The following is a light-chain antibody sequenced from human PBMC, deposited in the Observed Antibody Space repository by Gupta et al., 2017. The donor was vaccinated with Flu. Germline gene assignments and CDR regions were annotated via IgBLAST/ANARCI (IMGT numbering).Light chain of an antibody. J-gene: IGKJ5*01. Sequence: DIQLTQSPSSLSASVGDRVTITCRASQSISSYLDWYQQKPGKAPKLLIYAASRVESGVPSRFSGSGSGTDFTLTISRLQPEDFATYYCQQSDSTPLTFGQGTQVEIK. V-gene: IGKV1-39*01. CDR2: AAS. CDR3: QQSDSTPLT. CDR1: QSISSY.